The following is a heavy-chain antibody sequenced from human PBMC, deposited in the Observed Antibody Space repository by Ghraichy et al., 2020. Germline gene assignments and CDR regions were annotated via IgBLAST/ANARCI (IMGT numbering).Heavy chain of an antibody. V-gene: IGHV3-30*18. Sequence: AGSLRLSCAASGFTFSSYGMHWVRQAPGKGLEWVAVISYDGSNKYYADSVKGRFTISRDNSKNTLYLQMNSLRAEDTAVYYCAKDRSGSYYVGYYYYGMDVWGQGTTVTVSS. D-gene: IGHD1-26*01. CDR2: ISYDGSNK. J-gene: IGHJ6*02. CDR3: AKDRSGSYYVGYYYYGMDV. CDR1: GFTFSSYG.